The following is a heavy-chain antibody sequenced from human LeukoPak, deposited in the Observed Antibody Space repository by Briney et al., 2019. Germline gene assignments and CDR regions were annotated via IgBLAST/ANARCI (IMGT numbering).Heavy chain of an antibody. Sequence: GGSLRLSCAASGFTFSSYSMNWVRQAPGKGLEWVSSISGSSSYIYYADSVKGRFTISRDNAKNSLYLQMNSLRAEDTAVYCCASLTYSGDAFDIWGQGTMVTVSS. D-gene: IGHD1-26*01. J-gene: IGHJ3*02. CDR2: ISGSSSYI. CDR1: GFTFSSYS. CDR3: ASLTYSGDAFDI. V-gene: IGHV3-21*01.